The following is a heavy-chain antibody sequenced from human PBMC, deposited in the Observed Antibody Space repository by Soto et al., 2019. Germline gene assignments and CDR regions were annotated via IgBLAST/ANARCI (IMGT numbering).Heavy chain of an antibody. Sequence: GGSLRLSCAASGYTFNNYALSWVRQAPGKGLEWVSTITGRGDSTYYADSVKGRFTISRDNSKNRVFLQLNGLRAGDTAVYYCAKGGLSADIHFWGQGPLVTVFS. J-gene: IGHJ4*02. V-gene: IGHV3-23*01. CDR3: AKGGLSADIHF. CDR1: GYTFNNYA. CDR2: ITGRGDST.